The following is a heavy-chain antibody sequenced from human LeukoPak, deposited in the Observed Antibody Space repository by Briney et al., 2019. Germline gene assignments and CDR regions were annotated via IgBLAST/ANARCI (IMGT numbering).Heavy chain of an antibody. J-gene: IGHJ4*02. Sequence: GGSLRLSCAASGFTVSSKYMSWVRQAPGRGLEWVSVIYSGGSTYYADSVKGRFTISRDNSKNTLYLQMNSLRAEDTAVYYCASNYDILTGYYGYFDYWGQGTLVTVSS. CDR3: ASNYDILTGYYGYFDY. D-gene: IGHD3-9*01. CDR1: GFTVSSKY. CDR2: IYSGGST. V-gene: IGHV3-66*01.